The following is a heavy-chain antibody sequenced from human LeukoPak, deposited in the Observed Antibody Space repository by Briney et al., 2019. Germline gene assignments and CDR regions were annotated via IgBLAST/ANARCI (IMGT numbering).Heavy chain of an antibody. J-gene: IGHJ4*02. CDR3: ARCMITFGGAADY. D-gene: IGHD3-16*01. Sequence: GGSLRLSCAVSGFTFSDYYMSWIRQAPGKGLEWVSYISSSGTSVNYADSVKGRFTFSRDNAKKSLYLQMDSLRAEDTAVYYCARCMITFGGAADYWGQGTLVTVSS. CDR1: GFTFSDYY. CDR2: ISSSGTSV. V-gene: IGHV3-11*01.